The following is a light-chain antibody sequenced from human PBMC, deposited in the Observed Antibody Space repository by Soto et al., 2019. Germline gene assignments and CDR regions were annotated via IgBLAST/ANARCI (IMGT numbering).Light chain of an antibody. V-gene: IGKV1-5*01. CDR1: QSISSW. CDR2: DAS. CDR3: QQYKA. Sequence: DIQRTQSPSTLSASVGDRVTITCRASQSISSWLAWYQQKPGKAPKLLIYDASSLESGVPSRFSGSGSGTEFTLTISSLQPDDFATYYCQQYKAFGQGTKV. J-gene: IGKJ1*01.